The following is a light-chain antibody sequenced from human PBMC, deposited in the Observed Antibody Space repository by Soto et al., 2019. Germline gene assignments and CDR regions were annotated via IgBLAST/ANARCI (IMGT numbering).Light chain of an antibody. V-gene: IGLV1-40*01. J-gene: IGLJ1*01. Sequence: QSVLTQPPSVSGAPGQRVTISCTGSSSNIGAGYDVPWYQQRPGTAPKLLIYGNKNRPSGVPDRFSGSKSGTSASLAITGLQAEDEADYYCQSYASSLSVSYVFGTGTKVTVL. CDR1: SSNIGAGYD. CDR3: QSYASSLSVSYV. CDR2: GNK.